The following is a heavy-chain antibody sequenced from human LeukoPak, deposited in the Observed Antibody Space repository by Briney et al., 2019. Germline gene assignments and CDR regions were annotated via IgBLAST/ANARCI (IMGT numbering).Heavy chain of an antibody. CDR2: ISSEGSSI. CDR1: GFTFSSYW. J-gene: IGHJ4*02. D-gene: IGHD3-9*01. V-gene: IGHV3-74*01. Sequence: PGGSLRLSCAASGFTFSSYWMHWVRQAPGKGLVWVSRISSEGSSISYADSVKSRFTISRDNAKNSLYLQMNSLRAEDTAVYCCARGVTGADYWGQGTLVTFSS. CDR3: ARGVTGADY.